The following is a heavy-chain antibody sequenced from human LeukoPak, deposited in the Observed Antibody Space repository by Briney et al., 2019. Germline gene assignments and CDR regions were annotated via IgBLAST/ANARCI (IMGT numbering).Heavy chain of an antibody. Sequence: RPSETLSLTCTVSGGSLSPYYWSWIRQPPGKGLEWIGYIYYSGSTNYNPSLKSRVTISVDTSKNQFSLKLSSVTAADTAVYYCASGSGASEFDYWGQGTLVTVSS. V-gene: IGHV4-59*01. CDR1: GGSLSPYY. CDR2: IYYSGST. CDR3: ASGSGASEFDY. J-gene: IGHJ4*02.